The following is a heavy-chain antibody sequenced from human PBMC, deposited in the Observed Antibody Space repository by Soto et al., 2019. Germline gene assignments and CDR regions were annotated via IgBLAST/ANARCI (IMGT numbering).Heavy chain of an antibody. Sequence: QLQLQESGPGLVKPSETLSLTCTVSGDSITSSSHYWGWIRQPPGKGLECIANIYYDVNTYYNPSLKRRVAISLDTSKNQFSLRLNSVTAADTAVYYCARSSIEPRVFMYPFDSWGQGTLVTFSS. CDR3: ARSSIEPRVFMYPFDS. J-gene: IGHJ4*02. V-gene: IGHV4-39*01. CDR1: GDSITSSSHY. D-gene: IGHD6-6*01. CDR2: IYYDVNT.